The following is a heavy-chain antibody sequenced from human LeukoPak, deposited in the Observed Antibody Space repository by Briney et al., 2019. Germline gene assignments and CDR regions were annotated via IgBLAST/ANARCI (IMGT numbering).Heavy chain of an antibody. CDR1: GFTFRDYG. V-gene: IGHV3-30*18. D-gene: IGHD6-6*01. CDR3: AKVLSSIHYYYAMDV. CDR2: ISYDGDVK. Sequence: PGRSLRLSCAASGFTFRDYGMHWVRQAPGKGPEWVAVISYDGDVKHYADSAKGRFTISRDNAKDTLFLEISSLREDDTAVYYCAKVLSSIHYYYAMDVWGQGTTVIVSS. J-gene: IGHJ6*02.